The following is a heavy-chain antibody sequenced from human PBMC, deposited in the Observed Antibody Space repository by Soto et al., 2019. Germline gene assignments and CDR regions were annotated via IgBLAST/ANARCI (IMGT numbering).Heavy chain of an antibody. Sequence: QVQLQQWGAGLLKPSETLALTCAVYGGSLSGYYWNWIRQPPGKGLEWIGEINHSGSTNYNPSLKRRVTISVDTSKNQFSLKLSSVTAADTAVYYCARGGAGGLIATAVPRGYWGQGTLVTVSS. V-gene: IGHV4-34*01. J-gene: IGHJ4*02. CDR2: INHSGST. D-gene: IGHD6-13*01. CDR3: ARGGAGGLIATAVPRGY. CDR1: GGSLSGYY.